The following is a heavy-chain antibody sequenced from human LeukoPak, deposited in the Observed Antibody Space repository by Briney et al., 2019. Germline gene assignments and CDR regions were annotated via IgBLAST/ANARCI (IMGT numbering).Heavy chain of an antibody. D-gene: IGHD3-22*01. J-gene: IGHJ4*02. CDR1: GFTFSTYW. CDR3: AFKQDYYDSSGYHEY. CDR2: IYHSGST. Sequence: PGGSLRLSCAASGFTFSTYWMSWVRQPPGKGLEWIGEIYHSGSTNYNPSLKSRVTISVDKSKNQFSLKLSSVTAADTAVYYCAFKQDYYDSSGYHEYWGQGTLVTVSS. V-gene: IGHV4-4*02.